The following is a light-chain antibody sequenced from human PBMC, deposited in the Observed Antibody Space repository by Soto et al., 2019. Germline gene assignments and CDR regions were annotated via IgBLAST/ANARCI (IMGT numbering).Light chain of an antibody. V-gene: IGLV1-47*01. CDR2: RNN. CDR3: VAWDDTLDAQV. CDR1: RSNIGRNF. J-gene: IGLJ3*02. Sequence: QLVLTQSPSASGTPGQRVTIYCSGSRSNIGRNFAYWYQHVPGTAPRLLIQRNNERPSGVPDRFSGSKSGTSVSLAISGLRSDDEATYYCVAWDDTLDAQVFGGGTQLTVL.